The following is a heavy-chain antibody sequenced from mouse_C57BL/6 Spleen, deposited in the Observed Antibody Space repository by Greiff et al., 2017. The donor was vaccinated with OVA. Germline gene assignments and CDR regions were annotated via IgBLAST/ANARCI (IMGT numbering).Heavy chain of an antibody. CDR1: GYTFTSYW. CDR3: ARGLGEGYFDV. D-gene: IGHD3-3*01. V-gene: IGHV1-69*01. Sequence: VQLQQPGAELVMPGASVKLSCKASGYTFTSYWMHWVKQRPGQGLEWIGEIDPSDSYTNYNQKFKGKSTLTADKSSSTAYMQLSSLTSEDSAVYYCARGLGEGYFDVWGTGTTVTVSS. J-gene: IGHJ1*03. CDR2: IDPSDSYT.